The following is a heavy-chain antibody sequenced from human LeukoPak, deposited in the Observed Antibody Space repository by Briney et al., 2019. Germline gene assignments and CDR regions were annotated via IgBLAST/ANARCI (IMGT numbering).Heavy chain of an antibody. D-gene: IGHD4-17*01. Sequence: ASVKVSCKASGYTFTSYAMHWVRQAPGQRLEWMGWINAGNGNTKYSQKFQGRVTITRDTSASTAYMELSSLRSEDTAVYYCARDQRYGDYPDWFDPWGQGTLVTVSS. J-gene: IGHJ5*02. V-gene: IGHV1-3*01. CDR1: GYTFTSYA. CDR2: INAGNGNT. CDR3: ARDQRYGDYPDWFDP.